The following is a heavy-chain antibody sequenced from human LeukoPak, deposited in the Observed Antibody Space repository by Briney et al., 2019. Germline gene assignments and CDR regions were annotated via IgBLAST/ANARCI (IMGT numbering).Heavy chain of an antibody. Sequence: PGGSLRLSCAASGFTFSDYYMTWIRQAPGKGLEWVSFSSSSGSTIYYADSVKGRSTISRDNTKNSLSLQMSSLRDEDTAVYYCARGAAARSFDYWGQGTLVTVSS. D-gene: IGHD6-6*01. J-gene: IGHJ4*02. V-gene: IGHV3-11*04. CDR1: GFTFSDYY. CDR2: SSSSGSTI. CDR3: ARGAAARSFDY.